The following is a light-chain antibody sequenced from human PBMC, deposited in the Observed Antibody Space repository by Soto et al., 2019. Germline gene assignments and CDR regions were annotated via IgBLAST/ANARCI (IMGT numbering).Light chain of an antibody. CDR3: HSYTSTSTRV. J-gene: IGLJ3*02. V-gene: IGLV2-14*01. CDR2: EVS. CDR1: SSDIGAYNS. Sequence: QSALTQPASVSGSPGQSITISCTGTSSDIGAYNSVSWYQQHPGKAPKLMIYEVSNRPSGVSNRFSGSKSDNTASLTISGLQAEEEADYYCHSYTSTSTRVFGGGTKLTVL.